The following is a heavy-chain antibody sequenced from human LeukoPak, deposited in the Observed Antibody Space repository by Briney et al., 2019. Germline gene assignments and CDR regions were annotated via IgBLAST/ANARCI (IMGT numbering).Heavy chain of an antibody. J-gene: IGHJ3*02. CDR1: GYTFTNYY. D-gene: IGHD2-2*01. CDR3: ARAMSRSPFDI. Sequence: ASVKVYCKASGYTFTNYYIHWVRQAPGQGLEWMGIINPSAGSTTYAQKFQGRVTMTRDTSTSTIYMDLSSLRSEDTAVYYCARAMSRSPFDIWGQGTMLTVSS. CDR2: INPSAGST. V-gene: IGHV1-46*01.